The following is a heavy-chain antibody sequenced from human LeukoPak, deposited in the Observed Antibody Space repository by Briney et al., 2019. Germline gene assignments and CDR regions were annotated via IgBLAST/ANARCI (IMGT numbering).Heavy chain of an antibody. J-gene: IGHJ5*02. CDR1: GGSISSYY. CDR3: ARILKGRQLWFPFDP. D-gene: IGHD5-18*01. CDR2: IYYSGST. V-gene: IGHV4-59*01. Sequence: SETLSLTCTVSGGSISSYYWSWIRQPPGKGLEWIGYIYYSGSTNYNPSLKSRVTISVDTSKNQFSLKLSSVTAADTAVYYCARILKGRQLWFPFDPWGQGTLVTVSS.